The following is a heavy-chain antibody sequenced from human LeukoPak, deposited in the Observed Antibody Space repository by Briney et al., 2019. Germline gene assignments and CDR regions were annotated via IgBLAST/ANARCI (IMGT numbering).Heavy chain of an antibody. CDR3: ARDDGDYDGMTLFDY. CDR2: INPNSGGT. J-gene: IGHJ4*02. Sequence: GASVKVSCKASGYTFTGYYMHWVRQAPGQGLEWMGWINPNSGGTNYAQKFQGRVTMTRDTSISTAYMELSRLRSDDTAVYYCARDDGDYDGMTLFDYWGQGTLVTVSS. V-gene: IGHV1-2*02. D-gene: IGHD4-17*01. CDR1: GYTFTGYY.